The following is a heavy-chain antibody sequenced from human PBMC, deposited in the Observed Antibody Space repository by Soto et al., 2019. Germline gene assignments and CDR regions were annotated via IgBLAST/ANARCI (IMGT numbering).Heavy chain of an antibody. CDR1: GFTFSSYA. J-gene: IGHJ6*02. CDR3: AKGRYDYVWGRRYYYYGMDV. Sequence: EVQLLESGGGLVQPGGSLRLSCAASGFTFSSYAMSWVRQAPGKGLEWVSAISGSGGSTYYADSVKGRFTISRDNSKNTLYLQMNSLRAEDTAVYYCAKGRYDYVWGRRYYYYGMDVWGQGPTVTVSS. CDR2: ISGSGGST. V-gene: IGHV3-23*01. D-gene: IGHD3-16*01.